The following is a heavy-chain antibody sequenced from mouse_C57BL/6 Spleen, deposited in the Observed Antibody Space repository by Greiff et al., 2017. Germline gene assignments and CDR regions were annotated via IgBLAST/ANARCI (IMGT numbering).Heavy chain of an antibody. Sequence: QVQLKESGAELARPGASVKLSCKASGYTFTSYGISWVKQRTGQGLEWIGEIYPRSGNTYYNEKFKGKATLTADKSSSTAYIELRSLTSEDSAVYFCTRGITTVVAHCDYWGQGTTLTVSS. CDR2: IYPRSGNT. V-gene: IGHV1-81*01. D-gene: IGHD1-1*01. CDR3: TRGITTVVAHCDY. CDR1: GYTFTSYG. J-gene: IGHJ2*01.